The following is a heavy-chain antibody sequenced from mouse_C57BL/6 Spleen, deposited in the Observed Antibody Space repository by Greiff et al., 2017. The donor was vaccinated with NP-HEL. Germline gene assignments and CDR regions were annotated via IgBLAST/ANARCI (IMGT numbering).Heavy chain of an antibody. V-gene: IGHV1-55*01. D-gene: IGHD2-3*01. Sequence: VQLQQPGAELVKPGASVKMSCKASGYSFTSYWITWVKQRPGKGLEWIGDIYPGSGSTNYNEKFKSKATLTVDTSSSTAYMQLSSLTAEGSAVYCCASSYDGYWADWGQGALVTVSA. CDR2: IYPGSGST. CDR3: ASSYDGYWAD. CDR1: GYSFTSYW. J-gene: IGHJ3*01.